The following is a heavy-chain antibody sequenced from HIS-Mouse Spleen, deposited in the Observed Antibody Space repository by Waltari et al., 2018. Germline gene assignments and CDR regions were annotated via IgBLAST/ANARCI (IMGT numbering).Heavy chain of an antibody. J-gene: IGHJ2*01. CDR2: YYSGIT. Sequence: QVQLQESGPGLVKPSETLSLTCPVSGCSISSYYWSWIRQPPGKGMEWIGYYSGITNYNPSLKSRVTISVDTSKNQFSLKLSSVTAADTAVYYCARASRDLLLPRYFDLWGRGTLVTVSS. V-gene: IGHV4-59*01. CDR1: GCSISSYY. CDR3: ARASRDLLLPRYFDL.